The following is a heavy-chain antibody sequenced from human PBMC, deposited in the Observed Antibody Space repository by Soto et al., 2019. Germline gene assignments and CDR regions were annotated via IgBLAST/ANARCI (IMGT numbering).Heavy chain of an antibody. J-gene: IGHJ6*02. V-gene: IGHV3-43*01. CDR3: AKDVFGSGNYYYYGMDV. CDR2: ISWDGGST. D-gene: IGHD2-15*01. CDR1: GFTFDDYT. Sequence: GGSLRLSCAASGFTFDDYTMHWVRQAPGKGLEWVSLISWDGGSTYYADSVKGRFTISRDNSKNSLYLQMNSLRTEDTALYYCAKDVFGSGNYYYYGMDVWGQGTTVTVS.